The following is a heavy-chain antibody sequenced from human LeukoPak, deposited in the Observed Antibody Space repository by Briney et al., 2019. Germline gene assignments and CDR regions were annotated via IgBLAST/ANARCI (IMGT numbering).Heavy chain of an antibody. Sequence: GGSLRLSCAASGFTFSSYEMNWVRQAPGKGLEWVSYISSSGSTIYYADSVKGRFTISRDNAKNSLYLQMNSLRAEDTAVYYCARSFSPSLTYYYDSSFWFDPWGQGTLVTVSS. CDR2: ISSSGSTI. V-gene: IGHV3-48*03. D-gene: IGHD3-22*01. CDR3: ARSFSPSLTYYYDSSFWFDP. CDR1: GFTFSSYE. J-gene: IGHJ5*02.